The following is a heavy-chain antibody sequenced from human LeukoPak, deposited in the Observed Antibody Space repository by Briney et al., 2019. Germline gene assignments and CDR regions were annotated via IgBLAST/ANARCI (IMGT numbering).Heavy chain of an antibody. D-gene: IGHD3-3*01. CDR1: GGSISSSSYY. CDR2: IYHSGST. CDR3: AREGRRRFLEWSRGFDY. V-gene: IGHV4-39*07. J-gene: IGHJ4*02. Sequence: SETLSLTCTVSGGSISSSSYYWGWIRQPPGKGLEWIGSIYHSGSTYYNPSLKSRVTISVDTSKNQFSLKLSSVTAADTAVYYCAREGRRRFLEWSRGFDYWGQGTLVTVSS.